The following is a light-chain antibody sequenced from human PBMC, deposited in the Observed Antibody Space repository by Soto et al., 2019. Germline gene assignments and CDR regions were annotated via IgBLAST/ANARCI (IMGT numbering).Light chain of an antibody. CDR1: QSISSW. V-gene: IGKV1-39*01. J-gene: IGKJ1*01. CDR2: AAS. Sequence: DIRMTQSPSTLSSSVGYIVTITCRASQSISSWLAWYQQKPGKAPKLLIYAASSLQSGVPSRFSGSGSGTDFTLTISSLQPEDFATYYCQQSYSTPKTFGQGTKVDIK. CDR3: QQSYSTPKT.